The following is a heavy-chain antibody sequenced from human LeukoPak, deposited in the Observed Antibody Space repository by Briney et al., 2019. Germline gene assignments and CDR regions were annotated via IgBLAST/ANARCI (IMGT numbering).Heavy chain of an antibody. CDR2: ITSTSYT. V-gene: IGHV3-21*01. J-gene: IGHJ4*02. Sequence: GGSLRLSCAASGFTFSSYSMNWVRQAPGKGLEWASTITSTSYTFYADSLKDRFTISRDNANNSLYLQMSSLRAEDTAVYYCARGRSGEWGQGTLVTVSS. CDR1: GFTFSSYS. CDR3: ARGRSGE.